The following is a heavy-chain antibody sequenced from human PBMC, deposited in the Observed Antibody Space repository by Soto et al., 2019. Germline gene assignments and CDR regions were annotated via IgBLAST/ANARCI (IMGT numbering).Heavy chain of an antibody. V-gene: IGHV3-23*01. CDR2: IVGRGAST. Sequence: EVQLLESGGGLEQPGGSLRLSCVASGFTFSTYAMTWVRQAPGKGLEWVSTIVGRGASTYYADSVKGRFTISRDNSKTTLYLQMNGVSAEDTAVDYCAKDLPGELLPSWCDAGGQGTLVTVSS. CDR1: GFTFSTYA. CDR3: AKDLPGELLPSWCDA. D-gene: IGHD1-26*01. J-gene: IGHJ5*02.